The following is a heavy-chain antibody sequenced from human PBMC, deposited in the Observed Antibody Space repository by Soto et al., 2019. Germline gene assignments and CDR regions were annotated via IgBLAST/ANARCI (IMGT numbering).Heavy chain of an antibody. CDR2: ISESGGTT. J-gene: IGHJ6*04. D-gene: IGHD3-3*01. Sequence: PGRSLRLSCVVSGFTFSSHEMNCVRQAPGKGPEWVSKISESGGTTSYADSVKGRFTISRDNARDSLYLHMDSLRAEDTAVYYFATYCYLIFAIPPYGMDVRGEGTTVIVSA. CDR3: ATYCYLIFAIPPYGMDV. V-gene: IGHV3-48*03. CDR1: GFTFSSHE.